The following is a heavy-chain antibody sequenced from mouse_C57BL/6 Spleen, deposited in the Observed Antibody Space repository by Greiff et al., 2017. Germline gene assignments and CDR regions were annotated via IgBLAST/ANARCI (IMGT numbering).Heavy chain of an antibody. CDR2: ISSGSSTI. CDR1: GFTFSDYG. D-gene: IGHD2-5*01. CDR3: ARPGSNYGYFDV. V-gene: IGHV5-17*01. J-gene: IGHJ1*03. Sequence: EVQLQESGGGLVKPGGSLKLSCAASGFTFSDYGMHWVRQAPEKGLEWVAYISSGSSTIYYADTVKGRFTISRDNAKNTLFLQMTSLRSEDTAMYYCARPGSNYGYFDVWGTGTTVTVSS.